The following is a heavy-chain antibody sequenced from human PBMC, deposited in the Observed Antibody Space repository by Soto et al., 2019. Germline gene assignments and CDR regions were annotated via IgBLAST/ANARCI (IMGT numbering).Heavy chain of an antibody. V-gene: IGHV3-30*03. CDR2: VSYDESKK. D-gene: IGHD2-15*01. J-gene: IGHJ4*02. CDR1: GFAFNNYG. CDR3: ARGAWLVVVVAAGFDY. Sequence: QVQLVESGGSVVQPGGSLRLSCVASGFAFNNYGMHWVRQAPGKGLEWVASVSYDESKKYYVDSVKGRFTISRDNSKNTLSLQMNSLRTEDTAVYYCARGAWLVVVVAAGFDYWGQGTLVTVSS.